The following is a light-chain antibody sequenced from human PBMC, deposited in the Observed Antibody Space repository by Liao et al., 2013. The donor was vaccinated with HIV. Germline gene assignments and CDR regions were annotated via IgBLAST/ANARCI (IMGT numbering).Light chain of an antibody. CDR2: YDS. V-gene: IGLV3-21*01. CDR1: NIESKS. CDR3: QAWDSSTAAV. J-gene: IGLJ2*01. Sequence: SYVLTQPPSVSVAPGKTARITCGGNNIESKSVHWYQQKPGQAPVLVILYDSDRPSGIPERFSGSNSGNTAILVISGTQVMDEADYYCQAWDSSTAAVFGGGTKLTVL.